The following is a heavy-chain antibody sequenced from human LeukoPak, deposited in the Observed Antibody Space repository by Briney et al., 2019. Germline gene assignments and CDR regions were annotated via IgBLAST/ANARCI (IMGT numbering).Heavy chain of an antibody. CDR1: GFTFSSYS. J-gene: IGHJ3*02. D-gene: IGHD4-17*01. V-gene: IGHV3-21*01. CDR2: ISSSSYI. CDR3: ARTTVTDEAFDI. Sequence: GGSLRLSCAASGFTFSSYSMNWVRQAPGKGLEWVSSISSSSYIYYADSVKGRFTISRDNAKNSLYLQMNSLRAEDTAVYYCARTTVTDEAFDIWGQGTMVTVSS.